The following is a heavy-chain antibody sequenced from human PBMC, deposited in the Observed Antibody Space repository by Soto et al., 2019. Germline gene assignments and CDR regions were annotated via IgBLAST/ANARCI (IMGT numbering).Heavy chain of an antibody. CDR1: GGTFSSYA. Sequence: GASVKVSCKASGGTFSSYAISWVRQAPGQGLEWMGGIIPTFGTANYAQKFQGRVTITADESTSTAYMELSSLRSEDTAVYYCARILAVAGPLGLDYWGQGTLVTVSS. CDR3: ARILAVAGPLGLDY. CDR2: IIPTFGTA. J-gene: IGHJ4*02. V-gene: IGHV1-69*13. D-gene: IGHD6-19*01.